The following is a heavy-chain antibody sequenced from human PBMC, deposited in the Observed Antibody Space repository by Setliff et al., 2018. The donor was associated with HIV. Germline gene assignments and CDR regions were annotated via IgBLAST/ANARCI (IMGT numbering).Heavy chain of an antibody. CDR2: IYTSGST. J-gene: IGHJ4*02. CDR3: ARSPTNTYYNFWSGYSYFDC. D-gene: IGHD3-3*01. Sequence: SETLSLTCTVSGGSISSGSYYWSWIRQPAGKGLEWIGRIYTSGSTNYNPSLKSRVTISVDTSKNQFSLKLSSVTAADTAVYYCARSPTNTYYNFWSGYSYFDCWGQGTLVTVSS. CDR1: GGSISSGSYY. V-gene: IGHV4-61*02.